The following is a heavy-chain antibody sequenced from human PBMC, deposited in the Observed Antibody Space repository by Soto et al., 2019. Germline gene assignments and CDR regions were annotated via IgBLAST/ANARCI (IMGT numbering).Heavy chain of an antibody. J-gene: IGHJ6*02. CDR1: GYTSSSYG. Sequence: VQLLQSGDEVKTPGASLKVSCKATGYTSSSYGINWVRQAPGQGLEWMGWISVFNGDTKYAQKFQGRVAITKDPGTSTAHMELRSLRSYDAAVYFCATKDDHKDDQPYYYGMDVWGQGTTFTVSS. V-gene: IGHV1-18*01. CDR3: ATKDDHKDDQPYYYGMDV. CDR2: ISVFNGDT. D-gene: IGHD3-16*01.